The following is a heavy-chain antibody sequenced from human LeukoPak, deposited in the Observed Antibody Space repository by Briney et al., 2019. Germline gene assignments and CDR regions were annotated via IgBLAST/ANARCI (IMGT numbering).Heavy chain of an antibody. Sequence: PGGSLRLSCATSGFTFSGYWMSWVRQAPGKGLEWVANIKQDGSEIYYVDSVKGRFTISRDSAKNSLYLQMNSLRAEDTAVYYCATNAATGIIDYWGQGILVTVSS. CDR3: ATNAATGIIDY. V-gene: IGHV3-7*01. D-gene: IGHD6-13*01. CDR2: IKQDGSEI. CDR1: GFTFSGYW. J-gene: IGHJ4*02.